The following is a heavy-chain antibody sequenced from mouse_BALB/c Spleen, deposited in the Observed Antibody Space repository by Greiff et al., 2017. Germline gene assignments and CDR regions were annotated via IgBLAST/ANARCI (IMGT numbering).Heavy chain of an antibody. V-gene: IGHV1-7*01. CDR3: ARRDPYFDY. J-gene: IGHJ2*01. D-gene: IGHD3-3*01. Sequence: VQLQQSGAELAKPGASVKMSCKASGYTFTSYWMHWVKQRPGQGLEWIGYINPSTGYTEYNQKFKDKATLTADKSSSTAYMQLSSLTSEDSAVYYCARRDPYFDYWGQGTTLTVSS. CDR2: INPSTGYT. CDR1: GYTFTSYW.